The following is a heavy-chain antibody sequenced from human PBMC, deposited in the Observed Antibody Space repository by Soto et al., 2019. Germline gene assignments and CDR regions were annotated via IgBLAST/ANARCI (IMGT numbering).Heavy chain of an antibody. Sequence: GASVKVSCKASGGTFSSYAISWVRQAPGQGLEWMGGIIPIFGTANYAQKFQGRVTITADESTSTAYMELSSLRSEDTAVYYCARAAHLDSYSGDYWGQGTLVTVSS. CDR2: IIPIFGTA. V-gene: IGHV1-69*13. CDR1: GGTFSSYA. CDR3: ARAAHLDSYSGDY. J-gene: IGHJ4*02. D-gene: IGHD3-10*01.